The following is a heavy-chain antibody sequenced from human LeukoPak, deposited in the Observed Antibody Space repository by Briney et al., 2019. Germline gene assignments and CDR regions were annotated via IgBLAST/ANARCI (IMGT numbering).Heavy chain of an antibody. Sequence: PGGSLRLSCAASGFTFSSYWMSWVRQAPGKGLEWVANIKQDGSQKYYVDSVKGRFTISRDNAKNSLYLQMNSLRAEDTAVYYCARGGTTVTPKNFDFWGRGTLVTVSS. CDR2: IKQDGSQK. D-gene: IGHD4-17*01. J-gene: IGHJ4*02. V-gene: IGHV3-7*01. CDR3: ARGGTTVTPKNFDF. CDR1: GFTFSSYW.